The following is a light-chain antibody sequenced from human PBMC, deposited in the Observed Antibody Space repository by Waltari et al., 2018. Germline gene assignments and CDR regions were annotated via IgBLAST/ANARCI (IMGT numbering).Light chain of an antibody. CDR1: PKIRTF. Sequence: DIQMTQSLSSLSASVGDRVTISSQASPKIRTFLNWYHLKPGKPPNLLIYDTSNLNSGVPARFSGSGSGTEFIFTISRLQPEDVGTYYCQQFEDLPYSFGQGTKLEIK. J-gene: IGKJ2*01. V-gene: IGKV1-33*01. CDR2: DTS. CDR3: QQFEDLPYS.